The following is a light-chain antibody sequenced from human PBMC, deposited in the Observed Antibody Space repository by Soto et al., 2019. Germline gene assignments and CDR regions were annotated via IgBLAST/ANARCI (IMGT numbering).Light chain of an antibody. V-gene: IGKV1-5*01. CDR2: DAS. CDR3: QQYESFSAT. CDR1: QSISSW. J-gene: IGKJ1*01. Sequence: DIQMTQSPSTLSASVGDRVTITCRASQSISSWLAWYQQKPGKAPKLLIYDASSLESGVPSRFSGSGSGTEFTLTISSLQPDDFATYYCQQYESFSATFGPGTKV.